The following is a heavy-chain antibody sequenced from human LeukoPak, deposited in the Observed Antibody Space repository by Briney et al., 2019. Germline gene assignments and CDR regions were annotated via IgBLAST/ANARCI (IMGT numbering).Heavy chain of an antibody. V-gene: IGHV3-33*01. J-gene: IGHJ4*02. CDR1: GFNFSSYG. CDR2: IWFDGSNI. D-gene: IGHD2-2*01. CDR3: ARDSVVPAAPLDF. Sequence: GGSLRLSCAASGFNFSSYGMHWVRQAPGKGLEWVTSIWFDGSNIHYADSVKGRVIISRDNSKSALYLQMNSLRAEDTAIYYCARDSVVPAAPLDFWGQGTLVTVSS.